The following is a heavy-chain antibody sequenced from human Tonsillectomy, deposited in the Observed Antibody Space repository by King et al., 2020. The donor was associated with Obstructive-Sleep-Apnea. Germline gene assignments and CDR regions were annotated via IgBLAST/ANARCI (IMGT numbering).Heavy chain of an antibody. J-gene: IGHJ4*02. CDR3: ARVGFGELWIED. CDR2: IYPSGST. Sequence: QLQESGPGLVKPSETLSLTCTVSGASISTYYWSWIRQPAGKGLEWIVRIYPSGSTNYNPSLKSRVTMSVDTSTNQFSLKLSSMTAADTAVYYCARVGFGELWIEDWGQGTLVTVSS. D-gene: IGHD3-10*01. V-gene: IGHV4-4*07. CDR1: GASISTYY.